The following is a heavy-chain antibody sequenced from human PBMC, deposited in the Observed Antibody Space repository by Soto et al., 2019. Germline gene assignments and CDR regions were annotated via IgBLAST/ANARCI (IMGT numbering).Heavy chain of an antibody. V-gene: IGHV3-30*18. CDR1: GFTFSNYG. J-gene: IGHJ5*02. D-gene: IGHD2-8*01. CDR2: VSYDGSHQ. Sequence: GGSLRLSCAASGFTFSNYGMHWVRQTPGKGLEWVAVVSYDGSHQFYTDSVKGRFTISRDNSKNTLYLQMNSLKTEDTAMYYCAKDPKCCTIGSHFLDNWFDPWGQGTLVTVSS. CDR3: AKDPKCCTIGSHFLDNWFDP.